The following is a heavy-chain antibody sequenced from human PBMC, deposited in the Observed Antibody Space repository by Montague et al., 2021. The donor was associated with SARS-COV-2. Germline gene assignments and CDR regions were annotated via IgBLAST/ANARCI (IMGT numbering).Heavy chain of an antibody. CDR3: AKDVRRGTAGRYEY. Sequence: SLRLSCAASGFTFSSFAMSWVRQAPGQGLEWVSLMRGSDDSAYYADSVKGRFTISRDNSKNTLYLQMNSLRAEDTAIYYCAKDVRRGTAGRYEYWGQGTLVTVSS. CDR2: MRGSDDSA. V-gene: IGHV3-23*01. J-gene: IGHJ4*02. CDR1: GFTFSSFA. D-gene: IGHD6-6*01.